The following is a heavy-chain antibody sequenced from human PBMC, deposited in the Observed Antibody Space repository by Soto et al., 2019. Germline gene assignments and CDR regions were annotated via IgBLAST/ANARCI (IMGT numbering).Heavy chain of an antibody. CDR2: INPNSGGT. CDR1: GYTFTGYY. CDR3: ASWWEQDDNNWFDP. D-gene: IGHD1-26*01. Sequence: QVQLVQSGAEVKKPGASVKVSCKASGYTFTGYYMHWVRQAPGQGLEWMGRINPNSGGTNYAQKFQGRVPIDRETSISTAYMELSRLRSDETAVYYCASWWEQDDNNWFDPWGQGTLVTVSS. J-gene: IGHJ5*02. V-gene: IGHV1-2*06.